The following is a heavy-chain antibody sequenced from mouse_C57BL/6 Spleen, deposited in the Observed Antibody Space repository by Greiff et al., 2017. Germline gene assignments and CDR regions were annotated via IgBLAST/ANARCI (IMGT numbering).Heavy chain of an antibody. CDR1: GFNIKDDY. CDR2: IDPANGDT. V-gene: IGHV14-4*01. J-gene: IGHJ4*01. CDR3: TPYYYGSSYAMDY. D-gene: IGHD1-1*01. Sequence: VQLQQSGAELVRPGASVKLSCTASGFNIKDDYMHWVKQRPEQGLEWIGWIDPANGDTEYASKFQGKATITADTSSNTAYMQLSSLTSEDTAVYYCTPYYYGSSYAMDYWGQGTSVTVSS.